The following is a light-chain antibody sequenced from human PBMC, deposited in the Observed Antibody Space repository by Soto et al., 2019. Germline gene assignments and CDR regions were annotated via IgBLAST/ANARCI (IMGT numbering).Light chain of an antibody. CDR3: QQYGSSPLMYT. J-gene: IGKJ2*01. CDR1: QSVSSNY. CDR2: GAS. V-gene: IGKV3-20*01. Sequence: EIVLTQSPGTLSLSPVERATLSCRASQSVSSNYLTWYQQKPGQAPRLLIYGASSRATGIPDRFSGSGSGTDFTLTISRLEPEDFAVYYCQQYGSSPLMYTFGQGTKLEIK.